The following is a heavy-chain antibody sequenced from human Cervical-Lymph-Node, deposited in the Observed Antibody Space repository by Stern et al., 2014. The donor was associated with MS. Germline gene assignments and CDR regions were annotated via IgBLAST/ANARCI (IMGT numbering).Heavy chain of an antibody. CDR2: RDPYDSNT. J-gene: IGHJ4*02. CDR3: ARHVQGFDY. CDR1: GYSFTIYY. Sequence: EVQLVQSGAEVKKPGESLKISCKLSGYSFTIYYIAWVRQMPGKGLELMGGRDPYDSNTTYSPAFQGQATIPADKSITTAYLQWSSLRASDTAMYYCARHVQGFDYWGQGTLVTVSS. V-gene: IGHV5-51*01.